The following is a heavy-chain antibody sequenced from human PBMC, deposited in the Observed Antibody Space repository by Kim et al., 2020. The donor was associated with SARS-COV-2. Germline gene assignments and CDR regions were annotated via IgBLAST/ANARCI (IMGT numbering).Heavy chain of an antibody. D-gene: IGHD6-6*01. CDR3: ARDHSSSRYYFDY. CDR1: GFTVSSNY. V-gene: IGHV3-53*01. J-gene: IGHJ4*02. CDR2: IYSGGST. Sequence: GGSLRLSCAASGFTVSSNYMSWVRQAPGKGLEWVSVIYSGGSTYYADSVKGRFTISRDNSKNTLYLQMNSLRAEDTAVYYCARDHSSSRYYFDYWGQGTLVTVSS.